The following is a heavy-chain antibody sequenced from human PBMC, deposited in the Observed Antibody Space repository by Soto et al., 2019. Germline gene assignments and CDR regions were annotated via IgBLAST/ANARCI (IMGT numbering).Heavy chain of an antibody. CDR2: ISAYNGNT. J-gene: IGHJ5*02. V-gene: IGHV1-18*01. D-gene: IGHD2-2*01. Sequence: ASVKVSCKASGYTFTSYGISWVRQAPGQGLEWMGWISAYNGNTNYAQKLQGRVTMTTDTSTSTAYMELRSLRSDDTAVYYCARQIRRCCCTNGYARWWFYPRGQRSPVTVSS. CDR1: GYTFTSYG. CDR3: ARQIRRCCCTNGYARWWFYP.